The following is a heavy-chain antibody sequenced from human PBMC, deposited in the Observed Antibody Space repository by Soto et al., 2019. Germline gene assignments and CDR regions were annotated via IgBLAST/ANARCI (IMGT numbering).Heavy chain of an antibody. Sequence: QVQLVQSGAEVKKPGSSVKVSCKASGGTFSSYAISWVRQAPGQGLEWMGGTIPIFGTANYAQKFEGRVTITADKSTSTAYMELSSLRSEDTAVYYWARSYSGYDYSFDCWGQGTLVTVSS. CDR2: TIPIFGTA. CDR3: ARSYSGYDYSFDC. CDR1: GGTFSSYA. J-gene: IGHJ4*02. D-gene: IGHD5-12*01. V-gene: IGHV1-69*06.